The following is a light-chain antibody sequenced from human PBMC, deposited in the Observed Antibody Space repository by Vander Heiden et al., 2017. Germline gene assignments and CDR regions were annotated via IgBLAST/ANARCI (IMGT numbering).Light chain of an antibody. J-gene: IGLJ2*01. Sequence: QSVLTQPPSASGTPGQMVPISCSGSSSNIGSNTVNRYQQLPGTAPKLLIYSNNQRPSGVPDRFSGSKSGTSASLAISGLQSEDEADYYCAAWDDSLNGVVFGGGTKLTVL. V-gene: IGLV1-44*01. CDR3: AAWDDSLNGVV. CDR1: SSNIGSNT. CDR2: SNN.